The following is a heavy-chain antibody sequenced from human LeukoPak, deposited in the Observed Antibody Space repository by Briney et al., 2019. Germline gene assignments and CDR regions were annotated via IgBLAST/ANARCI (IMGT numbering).Heavy chain of an antibody. V-gene: IGHV4-59*01. D-gene: IGHD2-15*01. CDR3: ARDSDDYCSGGGGGGGGMDV. Sequence: PSETLSLTCTVSGGSIRDYYWSWIRQPPGKGLEWIGEIYYSGRTNYNPSLKSRSTISVDTSKKQFSLRLNSVTAADTAVYYCARDSDDYCSGGGGGGGGMDVWGQGTTVTVSS. CDR2: IYYSGRT. CDR1: GGSIRDYY. J-gene: IGHJ6*02.